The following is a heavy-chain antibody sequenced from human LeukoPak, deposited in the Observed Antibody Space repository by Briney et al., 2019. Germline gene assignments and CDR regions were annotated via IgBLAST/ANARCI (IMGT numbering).Heavy chain of an antibody. V-gene: IGHV4-38-2*02. CDR1: GYSITSGYY. Sequence: SETLSLTCTVSGYSITSGYYWGWIRQPPGKGLEWIGSIYHSGSTHYNPSLNSRVTMSVDTSKNQVSLKLSSVTAADTAVYYCARDTYYYDSSGYWSVYYFDYWGQGTLVTVSS. D-gene: IGHD3-22*01. CDR3: ARDTYYYDSSGYWSVYYFDY. J-gene: IGHJ4*02. CDR2: IYHSGST.